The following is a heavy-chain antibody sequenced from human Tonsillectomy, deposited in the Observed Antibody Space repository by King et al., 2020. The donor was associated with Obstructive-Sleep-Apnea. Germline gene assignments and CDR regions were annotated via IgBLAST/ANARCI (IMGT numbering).Heavy chain of an antibody. Sequence: VQLVESGAEVKKPGESLKISCKGSGYSFSSYWIGWVRQMSGKGLEWMGVIYPGDSDTRYSPSFQGQVTISADKSTSTAYLQWSSLMASDTAMYYCARAGIAVAGSWGIDSWGQGTLVLVSS. CDR1: GYSFSSYW. CDR2: IYPGDSDT. J-gene: IGHJ4*02. D-gene: IGHD6-19*01. V-gene: IGHV5-51*01. CDR3: ARAGIAVAGSWGIDS.